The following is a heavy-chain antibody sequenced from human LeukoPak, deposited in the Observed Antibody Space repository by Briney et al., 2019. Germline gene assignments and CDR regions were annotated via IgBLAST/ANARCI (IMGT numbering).Heavy chain of an antibody. Sequence: SGTLSLTCTVSDGSISSGAYYWSWIRQHPGKGLEWIGYIYYSGSTYYNPSLKSRVTISVDTSKNQFSLRLTSVTAADTAVYYCARGDYSYYYYYMDVWGKGTTVTVSS. V-gene: IGHV4-31*03. CDR3: ARGDYSYYYYYMDV. CDR1: DGSISSGAYY. CDR2: IYYSGST. J-gene: IGHJ6*03. D-gene: IGHD5-12*01.